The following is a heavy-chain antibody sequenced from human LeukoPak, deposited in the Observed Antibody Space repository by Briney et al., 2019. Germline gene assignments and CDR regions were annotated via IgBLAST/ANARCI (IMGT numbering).Heavy chain of an antibody. J-gene: IGHJ3*01. CDR1: GFTFSSYW. V-gene: IGHV3-74*01. Sequence: SLRLSCAASGFTFSSYWMHWVRQAPGKGLVWVSHIKGDGSDIEYADSVKGRFTISTDNAKNTLYLQMNSLRAEDTAVYYCARDDPGPQAFDFWGRGTMVTVSS. CDR2: IKGDGSDI. CDR3: ARDDPGPQAFDF.